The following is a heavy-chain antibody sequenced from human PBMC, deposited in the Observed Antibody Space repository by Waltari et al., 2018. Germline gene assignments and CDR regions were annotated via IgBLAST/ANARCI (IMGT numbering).Heavy chain of an antibody. V-gene: IGHV3-30-3*01. CDR1: GFTFSSYA. D-gene: IGHD7-27*01. CDR2: ISYDGSNK. CDR3: ARGPGL. Sequence: QVQLVESGGGVVQPGRSLRLSCAASGFTFSSYAMHWVRQAPGKGLEWVAVISYDGSNKYYADSVKGRFTISRDNSKNTLYLQMNSLRAEDTAVYYCARGPGLWGRRILVTVSS. J-gene: IGHJ2*01.